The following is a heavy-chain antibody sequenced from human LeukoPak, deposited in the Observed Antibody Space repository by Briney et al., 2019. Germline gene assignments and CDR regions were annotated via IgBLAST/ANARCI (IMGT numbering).Heavy chain of an antibody. Sequence: GGSLRLSCAASGFTFSSYEMNWVRQAPGKGLEWVSYISSSGSTIYYADSVKGRFTISRDNAKNSLYLQMNSLRAEDTAVYYCTTDNLLSGGSGDDIFDVWGQGTMVTVSS. V-gene: IGHV3-48*03. D-gene: IGHD2-15*01. CDR2: ISSSGSTI. J-gene: IGHJ3*01. CDR1: GFTFSSYE. CDR3: TTDNLLSGGSGDDIFDV.